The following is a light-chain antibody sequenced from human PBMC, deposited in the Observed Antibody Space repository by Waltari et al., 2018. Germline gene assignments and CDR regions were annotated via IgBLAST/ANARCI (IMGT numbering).Light chain of an antibody. CDR1: QSVYTF. CDR3: QQRANWPPLT. J-gene: IGKJ4*01. V-gene: IGKV3-11*01. CDR2: HAS. Sequence: EIVLTQSPATLSLSPGERATLSCRASQSVYTFLAWYQQKPGQAPRLLIYHASNRAAGIPARFSGSGSGTDFTLTISSLEPEDSAVYYCQQRANWPPLTFGGGT.